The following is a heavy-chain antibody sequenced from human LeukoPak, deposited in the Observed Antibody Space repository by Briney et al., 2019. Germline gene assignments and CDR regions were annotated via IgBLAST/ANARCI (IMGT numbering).Heavy chain of an antibody. CDR3: AKSASSWPLYYFDS. Sequence: GGSLRLSCATSGFSFTDYPMNWVRQAPGKGLEWISNIRTTAEGAKYAYYADSVKGRVTISRDDGKNTLYLHMNSLRDDDTAVYYCAKSASSWPLYYFDSWGQGTLVTVSS. CDR2: IRTTAEGAKYA. CDR1: GFSFTDYP. J-gene: IGHJ4*02. D-gene: IGHD6-13*01. V-gene: IGHV3-48*02.